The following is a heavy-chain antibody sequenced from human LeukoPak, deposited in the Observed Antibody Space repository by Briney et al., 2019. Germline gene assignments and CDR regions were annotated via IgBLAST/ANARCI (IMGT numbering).Heavy chain of an antibody. CDR2: INQSGRT. CDR1: AGSFSAYY. Sequence: SETLSLTCAVYAGSFSAYYWSWIRQPPGEGLEWIGDINQSGRTNYNPSLKSRVIISVDTSKNQFSLTLLSVTAADTAVYYSASSDQFSITWNPAYSFDYWDQGTLVTVSS. J-gene: IGHJ4*02. CDR3: ASSDQFSITWNPAYSFDY. D-gene: IGHD6-13*01. V-gene: IGHV4-34*01.